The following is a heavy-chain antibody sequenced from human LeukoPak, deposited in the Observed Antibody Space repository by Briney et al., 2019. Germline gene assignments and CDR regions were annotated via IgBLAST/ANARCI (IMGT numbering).Heavy chain of an antibody. J-gene: IGHJ5*02. V-gene: IGHV4-38-2*02. CDR1: GYSISSGYY. CDR2: IYHSGST. D-gene: IGHD3-10*01. CDR3: ARIQITMVRGNWFDP. Sequence: SETLSLTCTVSGYSISSGYYWGWIRQPPGKGLEWIGNIYHSGSTYYNPSLKSRVTISVDTSKNQFSLKLSSVTAADTAVYYCARIQITMVRGNWFDPWGQGSLVTVSS.